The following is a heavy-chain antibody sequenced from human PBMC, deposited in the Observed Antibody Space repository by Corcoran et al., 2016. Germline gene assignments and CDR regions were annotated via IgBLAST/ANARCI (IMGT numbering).Heavy chain of an antibody. CDR2: ISGNNGNT. J-gene: IGHJ5*02. CDR3: ARGDPAGMNWFDP. V-gene: IGHV1-18*01. D-gene: IGHD3-10*01. CDR1: GYTFTNYG. Sequence: QIQLVQSGAEVKTPGASVKVSCKASGYTFTNYGIYWVRQAPGQGLEWIGWISGNNGNTNYAQKIQGRVTMTTDTSTTTAYMELRSLRSDDTAVYYCARGDPAGMNWFDPWGQGTLVTVSS.